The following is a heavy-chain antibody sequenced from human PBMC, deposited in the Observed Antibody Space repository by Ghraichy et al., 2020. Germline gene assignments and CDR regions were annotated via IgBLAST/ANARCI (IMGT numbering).Heavy chain of an antibody. CDR2: ISADGTTI. CDR1: GFTFSGTW. Sequence: GGSLRLSCAASGFTFSGTWVHWVRQAPGEGLVWVSRISADGTTIDYADSVRGRFTISRDNAKSTLYLQMNSLNADDTAVYYCATAGQWRFDYWVLGTLVTVSS. V-gene: IGHV3-74*01. D-gene: IGHD2-8*01. J-gene: IGHJ4*02. CDR3: ATAGQWRFDY.